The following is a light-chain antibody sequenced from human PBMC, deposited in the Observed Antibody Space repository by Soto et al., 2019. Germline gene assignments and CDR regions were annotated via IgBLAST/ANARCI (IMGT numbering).Light chain of an antibody. V-gene: IGKV3-20*01. CDR3: QQDGSSPWT. CDR2: GAS. Sequence: ETVLTQSPGTLSLSPGERATLSCRASQTIRSNYLAWYRQTPGQAPRLLIYGASNRATGIADRFSGSGSGTDFTLILSRLEPEDFALYYCQQDGSSPWTFGQGTKVEIK. J-gene: IGKJ1*01. CDR1: QTIRSNY.